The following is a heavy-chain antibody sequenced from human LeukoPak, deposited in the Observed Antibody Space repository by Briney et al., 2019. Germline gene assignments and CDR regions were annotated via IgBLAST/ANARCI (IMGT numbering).Heavy chain of an antibody. V-gene: IGHV1-24*01. CDR1: AYTLTELS. CDR3: ATVEIPAGTGYYYGMDV. CDR2: LDPEDGET. D-gene: IGHD6-13*01. J-gene: IGHJ6*02. Sequence: ASVKVSCKVSAYTLTELSMHWVRQAPGKGLEWMGGLDPEDGETIYAQKFQGRVTMTEDTSTDTAYMELSSLRSEDTAVYYCATVEIPAGTGYYYGMDVWGQGTTVTVSS.